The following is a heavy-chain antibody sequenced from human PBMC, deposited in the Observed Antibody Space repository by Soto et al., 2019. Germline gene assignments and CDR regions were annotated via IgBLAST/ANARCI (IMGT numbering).Heavy chain of an antibody. CDR1: GDSVSRRGYY. J-gene: IGHJ5*02. Sequence: PPETLSISCTVSGDSVSRRGYYSGWVRQPPRQGLQWIGYIAXSASPNYNPSLKSRGTISVDTSKNQLSLQLSSVAAADTAAYYCARPCCVTNSCHNWLDPGGQGTLVTVS. CDR3: ARPCCVTNSCHNWLDP. V-gene: IGHV4-61*08. D-gene: IGHD2-8*01. CDR2: IAXSASP.